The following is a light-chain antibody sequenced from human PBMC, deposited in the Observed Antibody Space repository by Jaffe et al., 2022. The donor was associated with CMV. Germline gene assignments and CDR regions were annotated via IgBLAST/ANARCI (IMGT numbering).Light chain of an antibody. Sequence: DIVMTQSPDSLAVSLGERATINCRSSQSVLYSSNNKNYLAWYQQKPGQPPKLLIYWASTRESGVPDRFSGSGSGTDFTLTISSLQAEDVAVYYCLQYYGTPRTFGQGTKLEIK. CDR2: WAS. CDR3: LQYYGTPRT. CDR1: QSVLYSSNNKNY. V-gene: IGKV4-1*01. J-gene: IGKJ2*01.